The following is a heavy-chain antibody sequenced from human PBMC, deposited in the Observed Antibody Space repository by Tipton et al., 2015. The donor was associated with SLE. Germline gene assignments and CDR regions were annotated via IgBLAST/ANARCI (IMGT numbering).Heavy chain of an antibody. CDR1: GGSISGYY. D-gene: IGHD3-9*01. CDR2: IHSSGST. V-gene: IGHV4-59*01. J-gene: IGHJ5*02. Sequence: TLSLTCTVSGGSISGYYWSWIRQPPGKGLEWIAYIHSSGSTNYNPSLKSRVTISADTSKNQFSLKVSSVTAADSAVYYCARFFYYDNSRAWGWFDPWGQGTLVIVSS. CDR3: ARFFYYDNSRAWGWFDP.